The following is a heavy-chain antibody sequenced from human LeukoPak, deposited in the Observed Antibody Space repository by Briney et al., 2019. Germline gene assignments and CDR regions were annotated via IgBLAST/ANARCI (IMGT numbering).Heavy chain of an antibody. Sequence: SETLSLTCAVSGDSINSYYWSRIRQPPGKGLEWIGYIYKSGSTNYNPSLKSRITISVDTSKNQFSLKLTSVTAADTAVYYCTRHIAVAGGDLWGQGTLVTVSS. J-gene: IGHJ5*02. D-gene: IGHD6-19*01. CDR2: IYKSGST. CDR1: GDSINSYY. CDR3: TRHIAVAGGDL. V-gene: IGHV4-59*01.